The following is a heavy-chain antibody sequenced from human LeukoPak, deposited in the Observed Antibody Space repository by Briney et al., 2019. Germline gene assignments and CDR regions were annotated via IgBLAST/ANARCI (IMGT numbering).Heavy chain of an antibody. D-gene: IGHD3-10*01. V-gene: IGHV1-69*04. CDR1: GGTFSSYA. Sequence: ASVKVSCKASGGTFSSYAISWVRQGPGQGLEWMGRIIPILGIANYAQKFQGRVTITADKSTSTAYMELSSLRSEDTAVYYCARYLVRGVIEVGYYYYGMDVWGQGTTVTVSS. CDR3: ARYLVRGVIEVGYYYYGMDV. J-gene: IGHJ6*02. CDR2: IIPILGIA.